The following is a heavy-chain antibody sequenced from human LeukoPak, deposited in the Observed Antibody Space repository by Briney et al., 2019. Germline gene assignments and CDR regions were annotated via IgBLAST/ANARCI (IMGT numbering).Heavy chain of an antibody. D-gene: IGHD4-17*01. CDR2: IYHSGST. CDR1: GGSISSGGYS. V-gene: IGHV4-30-2*01. Sequence: SETLSLTCAVSGGSISSGGYSWSWIRQPPGKGLEWIGYIYHSGSTYYNPSLKSRVTISVDRSKNQFSLKLSSVTAADTAVYYCARAHDYGEDFDYWGQGTLVTVSS. J-gene: IGHJ4*02. CDR3: ARAHDYGEDFDY.